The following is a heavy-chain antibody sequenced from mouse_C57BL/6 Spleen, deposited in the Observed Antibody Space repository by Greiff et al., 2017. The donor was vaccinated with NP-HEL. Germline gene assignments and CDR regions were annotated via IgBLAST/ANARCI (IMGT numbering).Heavy chain of an antibody. CDR1: GYTFTSYW. D-gene: IGHD1-1*01. Sequence: QVQLQQPGAELVRPGSSVKLSCKASGYTFTSYWMDWVKQRPGQGLEWIGNIYPSDSETHYTQKFKDKATLTVDKSSSTAYMQLSRLTSEDSAVCYCARAGYYGTYFDDWGQGTTLTVSS. J-gene: IGHJ2*01. CDR2: IYPSDSET. CDR3: ARAGYYGTYFDD. V-gene: IGHV1-61*01.